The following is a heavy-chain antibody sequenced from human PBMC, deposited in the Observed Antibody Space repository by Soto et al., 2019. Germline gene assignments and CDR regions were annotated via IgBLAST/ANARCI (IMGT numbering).Heavy chain of an antibody. CDR1: GHSFSSDSAA. Sequence: PSRTLSLTCAISGHSFSSDSAAWNWIRQSPSRRLEWLGRTYYRSKWYNDYAVSVKSRITINPDTSKNQFSLQLNSVTPADTAVYYCARDLVAAAAPSLYYSGMDVWGQGTTVTV. CDR3: ARDLVAAAAPSLYYSGMDV. CDR2: TYYRSKWYN. V-gene: IGHV6-1*01. D-gene: IGHD6-13*01. J-gene: IGHJ6*02.